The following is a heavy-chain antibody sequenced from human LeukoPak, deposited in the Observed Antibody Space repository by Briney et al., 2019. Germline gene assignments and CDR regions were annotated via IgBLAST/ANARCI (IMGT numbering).Heavy chain of an antibody. D-gene: IGHD1-26*01. CDR2: ISGSGAST. J-gene: IGHJ4*02. Sequence: QTGGSLRLSCLTSGFTLSTSAMSWVRQAPGKGLEWISGISGSGASTYYADSVKGRFTISRDDSRNTLYLQINSLRGDDTAVYYCAKDVGKWESLHFFDYWGQGTLVTVSS. V-gene: IGHV3-23*01. CDR1: GFTLSTSA. CDR3: AKDVGKWESLHFFDY.